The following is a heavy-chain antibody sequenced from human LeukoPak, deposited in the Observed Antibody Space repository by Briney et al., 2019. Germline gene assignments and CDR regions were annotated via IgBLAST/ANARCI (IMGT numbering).Heavy chain of an antibody. Sequence: PGGSLRLSCAASGFTFNSYEMNCVRQAPGKGLEWVSYISSSGSTTHYADSVKGRFTISRDNAKNSLYLQMNSLSAEDTAVYYCAREICDSSGYYFDWGQGSLVTVSS. D-gene: IGHD3-22*01. CDR1: GFTFNSYE. J-gene: IGHJ1*01. CDR3: AREICDSSGYYFD. CDR2: ISSSGSTT. V-gene: IGHV3-48*03.